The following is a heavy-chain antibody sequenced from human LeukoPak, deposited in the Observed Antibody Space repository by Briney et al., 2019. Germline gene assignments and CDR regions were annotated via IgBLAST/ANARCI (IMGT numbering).Heavy chain of an antibody. CDR2: IYHSGRT. CDR3: VSSTGREFIYGDY. Sequence: SETLSLTSAVSGDSISSNKWGSWVRQPPGKGLEWIGEIYHSGRTNYNPSLTSRATISVDKTKTQLSLKLNSVTAADTAVYYGVSSTGREFIYGDYWGQGTLVSVSS. V-gene: IGHV4-4*02. D-gene: IGHD2-2*01. CDR1: GDSISSNKW. J-gene: IGHJ4*02.